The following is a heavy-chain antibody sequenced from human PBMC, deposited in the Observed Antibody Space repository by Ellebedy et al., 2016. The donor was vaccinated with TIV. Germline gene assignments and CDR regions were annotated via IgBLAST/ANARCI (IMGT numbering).Heavy chain of an antibody. CDR1: GYTFTRYW. D-gene: IGHD6-25*01. CDR3: ASHGTTIAAAGTWYFDL. J-gene: IGHJ2*01. V-gene: IGHV5-51*01. Sequence: GGSLRLXCKGSGYTFTRYWIGWVRQMPGKGLEWMGIIYPGDSYTRYSPSFQGQVTISADKSINTVYLQWSSLKASDTAMYYCASHGTTIAAAGTWYFDLWGRGTLVTVSS. CDR2: IYPGDSYT.